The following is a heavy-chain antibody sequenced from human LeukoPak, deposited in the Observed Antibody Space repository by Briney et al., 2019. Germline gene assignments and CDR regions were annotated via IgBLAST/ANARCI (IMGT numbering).Heavy chain of an antibody. CDR3: ARDYADYVGYFFFDY. CDR2: ISGGGETT. CDR1: GFTFNNCA. V-gene: IGHV3-23*01. D-gene: IGHD4-17*01. J-gene: IGHJ4*02. Sequence: GSLRLSCAASGFTFNNCAMNWVRQAPGKGLEWVSSISGGGETTYYADSAKGRFTISRDNSQNTLYLQMNSLRAEDTAVYYCARDYADYVGYFFFDYWGQGTLVTVSS.